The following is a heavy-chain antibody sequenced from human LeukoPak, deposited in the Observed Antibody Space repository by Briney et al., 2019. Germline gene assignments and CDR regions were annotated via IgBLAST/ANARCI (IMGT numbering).Heavy chain of an antibody. CDR3: AKVRYPNYDIVIGYDAFDV. J-gene: IGHJ3*01. CDR1: GGSINPYY. CDR2: IYRTGKT. Sequence: SETLSLTCTVSGGSINPYYWSWIRQPPGKGLEWIGEIYRTGKTNYNPSLKSRITMSLDKSKKQFSLTLTSVTAADTAVYYCAKVRYPNYDIVIGYDAFDVWGQGTMVTVSS. V-gene: IGHV4-4*08. D-gene: IGHD3-9*01.